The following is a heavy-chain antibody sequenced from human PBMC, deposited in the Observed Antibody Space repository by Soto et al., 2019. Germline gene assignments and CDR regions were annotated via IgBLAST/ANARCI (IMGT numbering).Heavy chain of an antibody. CDR3: ASQMGYYYDSSGYPGPYYFDY. J-gene: IGHJ4*02. CDR1: GFTFSSYG. V-gene: IGHV3-30*03. Sequence: PGGSLRLSCAASGFTFSSYGMHWVRQAPGKGLEWVAVISYDGSNKYYADSVKGRFTISRDNSKNTLYLQMNSLRAEDTAVYYCASQMGYYYDSSGYPGPYYFDYWGQGTLVTVS. D-gene: IGHD3-22*01. CDR2: ISYDGSNK.